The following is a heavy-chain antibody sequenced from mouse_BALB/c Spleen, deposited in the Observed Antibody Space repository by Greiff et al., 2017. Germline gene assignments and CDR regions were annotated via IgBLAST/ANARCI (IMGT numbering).Heavy chain of an antibody. CDR2: IDPANGNT. CDR3: ARAELGFDY. D-gene: IGHD4-1*01. Sequence: EVKLEESGAELVKPGASVKLSCTASGFNIKDTYMHWVKQRPEQGLEWIGRIDPANGNTKYDPKFQGKASITADTSSNTAYLQLSSLTSEDTAVYYCARAELGFDYWGQGTTLTVSS. CDR1: GFNIKDTY. J-gene: IGHJ2*01. V-gene: IGHV14-3*02.